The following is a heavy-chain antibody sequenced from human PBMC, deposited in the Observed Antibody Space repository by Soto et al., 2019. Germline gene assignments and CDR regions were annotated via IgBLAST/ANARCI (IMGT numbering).Heavy chain of an antibody. J-gene: IGHJ4*02. CDR1: GGSISSSNW. Sequence: SETLSLTCAVSGGSISSSNWWSWVRQPPGKGLEWIGEIYHSGSTNYNPSLKSRVTISVDKSKNQFSLKLSSVTAADTAVYYCARVGYDDFWSGYYYYFDYWGQGTLVTVSS. V-gene: IGHV4-4*02. CDR3: ARVGYDDFWSGYYYYFDY. D-gene: IGHD3-3*01. CDR2: IYHSGST.